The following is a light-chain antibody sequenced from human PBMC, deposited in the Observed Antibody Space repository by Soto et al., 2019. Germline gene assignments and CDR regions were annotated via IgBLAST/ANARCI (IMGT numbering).Light chain of an antibody. CDR3: QQYYDSPT. J-gene: IGKJ1*01. CDR1: RSISSN. V-gene: IGKV3D-15*01. CDR2: GAS. Sequence: EIVMTQSPATLSVSPGERATLSCRASRSISSNLAWYQQKPGQAPWLLIYGASTRATGIPARFSGSGSGTEFTLTISSLQSEDFAVYYCQQYYDSPTFGQGTKVEI.